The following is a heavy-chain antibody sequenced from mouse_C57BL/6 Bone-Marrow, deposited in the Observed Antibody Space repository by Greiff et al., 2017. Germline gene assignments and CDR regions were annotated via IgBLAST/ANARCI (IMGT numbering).Heavy chain of an antibody. Sequence: EVQVVESGPVLVKPGASVKMSCKASGYTFTDYYMNWVKQSHGKSLEWIGVINPYNGGTSYNQKFKGKATLTVDKSSSTAYMGLNSLTSEDSAVXYCARRGGKDAMDYWGQGTSVTVSS. J-gene: IGHJ4*01. CDR1: GYTFTDYY. CDR2: INPYNGGT. V-gene: IGHV1-19*01. CDR3: ARRGGKDAMDY. D-gene: IGHD1-1*02.